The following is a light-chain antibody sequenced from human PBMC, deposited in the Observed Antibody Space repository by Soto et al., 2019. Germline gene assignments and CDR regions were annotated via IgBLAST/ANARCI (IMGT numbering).Light chain of an antibody. CDR1: TGAVTSGHY. J-gene: IGLJ1*01. Sequence: QAVVTQEPSLTVSPGGTITLTCGSSTGAVTSGHYPYWFQQKPGQAPRTLIYDTSNRHSWTPARFSGSLLGGKAALTLSGAQPEDEDEYYCLITYSAARTYVFGNGTKVT. V-gene: IGLV7-46*01. CDR2: DTS. CDR3: LITYSAARTYV.